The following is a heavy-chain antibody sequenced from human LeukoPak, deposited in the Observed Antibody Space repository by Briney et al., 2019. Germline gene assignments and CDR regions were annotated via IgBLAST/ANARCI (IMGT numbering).Heavy chain of an antibody. CDR2: IYYSGST. V-gene: IGHV4-59*01. Sequence: SETLSLTCAVYGGSFSGYYWSWIRQPPGKGLEWIGYIYYSGSTNYNPSLKSRVTISVDTSKNQFSLKLSSVTAADTAVYYCARAVGGDGSGSLWGPGTLVTVSS. CDR3: ARAVGGDGSGSL. CDR1: GGSFSGYY. J-gene: IGHJ1*01. D-gene: IGHD3-10*01.